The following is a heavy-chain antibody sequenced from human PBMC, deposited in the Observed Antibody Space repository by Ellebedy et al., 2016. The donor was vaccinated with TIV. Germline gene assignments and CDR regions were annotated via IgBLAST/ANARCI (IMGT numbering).Heavy chain of an antibody. CDR1: GYTFTSYG. CDR3: ASGRYFDLLPTTFDY. V-gene: IGHV1-18*01. Sequence: AASVKVSCKASGYTFTSYGISWVRQAPGQGLQWMGWISAYNGNTNYAQKLQGRVTMTTDTSTSTAYKTLRSLRSDDTAAYYCASGRYFDLLPTTFDYWGQGTLVTVSS. CDR2: ISAYNGNT. D-gene: IGHD3-9*01. J-gene: IGHJ4*02.